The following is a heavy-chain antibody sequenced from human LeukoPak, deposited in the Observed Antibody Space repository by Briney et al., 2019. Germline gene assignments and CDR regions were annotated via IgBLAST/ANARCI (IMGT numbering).Heavy chain of an antibody. CDR3: AKDRIAVAGTAFDY. CDR2: IWYDGSNK. CDR1: GFTFSSYG. V-gene: IGHV3-33*06. Sequence: GRSLRLSCAASGFTFSSYGMHWVRQAPGKGLEWVAVIWYDGSNKYYADSVKGRFTISRDNSKNTLYLQMNSLRAEDTAVYYCAKDRIAVAGTAFDYWGQGTLVTASS. J-gene: IGHJ4*02. D-gene: IGHD6-19*01.